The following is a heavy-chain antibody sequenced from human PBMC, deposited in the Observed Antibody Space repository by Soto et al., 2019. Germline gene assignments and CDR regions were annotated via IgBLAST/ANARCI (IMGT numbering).Heavy chain of an antibody. J-gene: IGHJ6*03. CDR2: ISSSSSVI. CDR1: GFILSDCA. Sequence: VQLVESGGGLVQPGGSLRLSCATSGFILSDCAMNWVRQAPGKGLEWVSYISSSSSVIDYADSVKGRFTVSRDNARNSLYLQMNSLRAEYTAVYYCARDLSWGSNWYYYMDVWGKGTTVTVSS. D-gene: IGHD7-27*01. CDR3: ARDLSWGSNWYYYMDV. V-gene: IGHV3-48*01.